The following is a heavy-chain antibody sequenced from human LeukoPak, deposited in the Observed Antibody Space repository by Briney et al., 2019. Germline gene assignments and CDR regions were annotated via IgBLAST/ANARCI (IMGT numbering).Heavy chain of an antibody. CDR1: GYTFTGYY. Sequence: ASVKVSCKASGYTFTGYYMHWVRQAPGQGLEWMGWINPDTGGTNYAQKFQGRVTLTRDTSISTAYMELSRLESDDTAVFYCARLDGVVVQPEPSGREYFQHWGQGTLVTVSS. J-gene: IGHJ1*01. CDR3: ARLDGVVVQPEPSGREYFQH. D-gene: IGHD1-14*01. CDR2: INPDTGGT. V-gene: IGHV1-2*02.